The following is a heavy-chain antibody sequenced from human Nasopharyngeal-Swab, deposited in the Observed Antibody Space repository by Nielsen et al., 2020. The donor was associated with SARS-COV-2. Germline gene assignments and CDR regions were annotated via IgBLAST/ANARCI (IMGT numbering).Heavy chain of an antibody. Sequence: SETLSLTCTVSGGSISSGGYYWSWIRQHPGKGLEWIGYIYYSGNTYYNPSLKSRVTISVDTSKNQFSLKLSSVTAADTAVYYCARDLRSSSWDAFSLWGQGTMVTVSS. CDR2: IYYSGNT. V-gene: IGHV4-31*03. J-gene: IGHJ3*01. D-gene: IGHD6-13*01. CDR1: GGSISSGGYY. CDR3: ARDLRSSSWDAFSL.